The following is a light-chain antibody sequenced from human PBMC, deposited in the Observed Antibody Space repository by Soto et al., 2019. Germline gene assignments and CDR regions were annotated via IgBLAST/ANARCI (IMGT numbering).Light chain of an antibody. V-gene: IGKV1-5*03. Sequence: DIQMTQSPSTLSASVGDRVTITCRASQSISTWLAWYQQKPGKAPKLLIYKASSLESGVPSRFSGSGSGTEFTLTISSLQPDDFATYYCQHYNSYLYTFRQGTNLEIK. J-gene: IGKJ2*01. CDR3: QHYNSYLYT. CDR2: KAS. CDR1: QSISTW.